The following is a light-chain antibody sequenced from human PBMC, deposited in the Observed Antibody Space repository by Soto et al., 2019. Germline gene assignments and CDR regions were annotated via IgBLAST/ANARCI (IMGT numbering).Light chain of an antibody. V-gene: IGKV4-1*01. Sequence: DIVMTQSPDSLAVSLGERATIDCRSSQSLLYSSNNKNYLAWYQHKPGQSPKLLIYWASTRESGVPDRFTGSGSGKYFTLTISSLQAEDVAVYYCQHYYSTPHTFGQGTKLEIK. CDR3: QHYYSTPHT. J-gene: IGKJ2*01. CDR1: QSLLYSSNNKNY. CDR2: WAS.